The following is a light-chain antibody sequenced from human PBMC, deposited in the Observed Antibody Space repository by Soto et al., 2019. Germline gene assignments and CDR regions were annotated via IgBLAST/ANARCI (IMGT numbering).Light chain of an antibody. Sequence: EFVFTQSPGTLSLSPGERATLSCRASQTARNNYLAWYQQKPGQAPRLLIYDASSGATGIPDRFSGGGSGTDFTLTISRXEPEDFAVYYCQQFSSYPLTFGGGTKVDIK. CDR1: QTARNNY. CDR3: QQFSSYPLT. CDR2: DAS. V-gene: IGKV3-20*01. J-gene: IGKJ4*01.